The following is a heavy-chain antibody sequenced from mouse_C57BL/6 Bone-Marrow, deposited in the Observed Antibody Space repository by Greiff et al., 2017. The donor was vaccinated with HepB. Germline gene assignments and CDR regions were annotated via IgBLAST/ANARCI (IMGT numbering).Heavy chain of an antibody. D-gene: IGHD1-1*01. CDR1: GYSFTGYY. CDR3: AREGITTGFYYYAMDY. CDR2: INPSTGGT. V-gene: IGHV1-42*01. Sequence: EVKLQESGPELVKPGASVKISCKASGYSFTGYYMNWVKQSPEKSLEWIGEINPSTGGTTYNQKFKAKATLTVDKSSSTAYMQLKSLTSEDSAVYYCAREGITTGFYYYAMDYWGQGTSVTVSS. J-gene: IGHJ4*01.